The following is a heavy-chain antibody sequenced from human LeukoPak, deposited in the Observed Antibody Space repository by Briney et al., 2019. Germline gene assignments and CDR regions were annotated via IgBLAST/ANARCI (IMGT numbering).Heavy chain of an antibody. J-gene: IGHJ4*02. Sequence: GGSLRLSCAASGFTFRNYCMTWVRQVPGKGLEWVASIKQDESEKYFLDSVKGRFTISRDNAENSLYLQMNSLRAEDTAVYYCARVYYQDSGTSYRHLDYWGQGTPVTVSS. V-gene: IGHV3-7*01. CDR3: ARVYYQDSGTSYRHLDY. CDR2: IKQDESEK. D-gene: IGHD3-22*01. CDR1: GFTFRNYC.